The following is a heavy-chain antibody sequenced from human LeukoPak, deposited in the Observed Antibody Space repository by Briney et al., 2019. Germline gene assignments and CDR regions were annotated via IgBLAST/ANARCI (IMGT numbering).Heavy chain of an antibody. CDR3: ARERWYSSSDAFDI. Sequence: ETLSLTCTVSGYSISSGYYWGWIRQPPGKGLEWVSAISGSGGSTYYADSVKGRFTISRDNSKNTLYLQMNSLRAEDTAVYYCARERWYSSSDAFDIWGQGTMVTVSS. CDR2: ISGSGGST. CDR1: GYSISSGYY. D-gene: IGHD6-6*01. J-gene: IGHJ3*02. V-gene: IGHV3-23*01.